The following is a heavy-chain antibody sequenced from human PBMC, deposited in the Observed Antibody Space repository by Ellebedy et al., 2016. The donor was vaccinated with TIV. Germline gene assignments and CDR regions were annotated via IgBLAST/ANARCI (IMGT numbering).Heavy chain of an antibody. D-gene: IGHD5-24*01. CDR2: IYYSGST. J-gene: IGHJ4*02. V-gene: IGHV4-59*12. CDR3: ARGGRWAPDY. Sequence: SETLSLXXTVSGGSISSYYWSWIRQPPGKGLEWIGYIYYSGSTNYNPSLKSRVTISVDTSKNQFSLKLSSVTAADTAVYYCARGGRWAPDYWGQGTLVTVSS. CDR1: GGSISSYY.